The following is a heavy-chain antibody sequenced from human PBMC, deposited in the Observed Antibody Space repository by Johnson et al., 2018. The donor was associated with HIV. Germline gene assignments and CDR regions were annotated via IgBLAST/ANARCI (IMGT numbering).Heavy chain of an antibody. J-gene: IGHJ3*02. CDR1: GFTFSDYY. Sequence: VESGGGVVQPGGSLRLSCAASGFTFSDYYMSWIRQAPGKGLEWVSYISSSGSTIYYADSVKGRFTISRDNAKNSLYLQMNSLRAEDTAVYYCARERDPERGSQQSGVYAFYIWGQVTMVTVSS. V-gene: IGHV3-11*04. CDR3: ARERDPERGSQQSGVYAFYI. D-gene: IGHD3-10*01. CDR2: ISSSGSTI.